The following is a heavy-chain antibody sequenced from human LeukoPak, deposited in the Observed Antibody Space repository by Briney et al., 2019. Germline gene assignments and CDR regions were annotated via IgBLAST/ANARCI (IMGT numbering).Heavy chain of an antibody. V-gene: IGHV3-53*01. CDR2: LYSGGST. CDR3: ARGARSLRFFDF. Sequence: GGSLRLSCTASGFTVSNNYMNWVRQAPGKGLEWVSSLYSGGSTYYADSTQGRFTISRDSSTNTVFLQISNLKTEDTAVYYRARGARSLRFFDFWGQGALVTVSS. J-gene: IGHJ4*02. CDR1: GFTVSNNY.